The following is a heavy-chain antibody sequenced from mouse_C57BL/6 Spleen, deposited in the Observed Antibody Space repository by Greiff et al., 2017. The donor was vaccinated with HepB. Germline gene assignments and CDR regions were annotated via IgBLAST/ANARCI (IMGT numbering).Heavy chain of an antibody. V-gene: IGHV1-26*01. CDR1: GYTFTDYY. J-gene: IGHJ4*01. CDR2: INPNNGGT. D-gene: IGHD2-4*01. CDR3: ARSIYYDYEYYAMDY. Sequence: VQLQQSGPELVKPGASVKISCKASGYTFTDYYMNWVKQSHGKSLEWIGDINPNNGGTSYNQKFKGKATLTVDKSSSTAYMELRSLTSEDSAVYYCARSIYYDYEYYAMDYWGQGTSVTVSS.